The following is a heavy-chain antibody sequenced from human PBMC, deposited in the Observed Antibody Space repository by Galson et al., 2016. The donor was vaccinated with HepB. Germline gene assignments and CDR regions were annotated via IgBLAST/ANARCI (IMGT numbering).Heavy chain of an antibody. CDR3: AKDLSYATDWPYFDK. J-gene: IGHJ4*02. V-gene: IGHV3-30*18. CDR1: GFAFSSFG. D-gene: IGHD2-2*01. CDR2: ISFDGKKK. Sequence: SLRLSCAASGFAFSSFGMHWVRQAPGKGLEWVALISFDGKKKSYINAVKDRFTISRDSSRLYLQIDSLRPEDTAVYFCAKDLSYATDWPYFDKSGQGTLVIVSS.